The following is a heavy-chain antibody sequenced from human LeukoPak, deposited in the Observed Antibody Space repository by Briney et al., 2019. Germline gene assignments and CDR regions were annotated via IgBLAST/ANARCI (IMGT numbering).Heavy chain of an antibody. D-gene: IGHD3-10*01. Sequence: GGPLRLSCSASGFTFSSYAMRWVRQAPGKGLEYVSAISSNGDSTYYADSVKGRFTISRDNSKNTLYLQMSSLRAEDTAVYYCVTSITMVRGVIGAFDYWGQGTLVTVSS. CDR3: VTSITMVRGVIGAFDY. J-gene: IGHJ4*02. CDR1: GFTFSSYA. V-gene: IGHV3-64D*06. CDR2: ISSNGDST.